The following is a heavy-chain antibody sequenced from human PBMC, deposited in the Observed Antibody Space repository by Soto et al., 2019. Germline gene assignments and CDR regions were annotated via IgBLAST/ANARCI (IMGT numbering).Heavy chain of an antibody. J-gene: IGHJ4*02. D-gene: IGHD2-15*01. CDR2: ISYDGSNK. V-gene: IGHV3-30*18. Sequence: QVQLVESGGGVVQPGRSLRLSCAASGFTFSSYGMHWVRQAPGKGLEWVAVISYDGSNKYYADSVKGRFTISRDNSKNTLYLQMNSLRAEDTAVYYCAKDQDGVVGYCSGGSCSSFPYWGQGTLVTVSS. CDR3: AKDQDGVVGYCSGGSCSSFPY. CDR1: GFTFSSYG.